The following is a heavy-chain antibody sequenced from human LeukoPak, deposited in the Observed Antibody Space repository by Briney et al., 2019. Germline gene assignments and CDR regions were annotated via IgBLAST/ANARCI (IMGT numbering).Heavy chain of an antibody. V-gene: IGHV4-59*01. D-gene: IGHD6-19*01. Sequence: SETLSLTCTVSGGSISSYYWSWLRPPPGKGLEGIGYIYYSGSTNYNPSLKSRVTISVDTSKNQFSLKLSSVTAAGTAVYYCARTAVAAPVYYYYGMDVWGQGTTVTVSS. CDR1: GGSISSYY. CDR3: ARTAVAAPVYYYYGMDV. CDR2: IYYSGST. J-gene: IGHJ6*02.